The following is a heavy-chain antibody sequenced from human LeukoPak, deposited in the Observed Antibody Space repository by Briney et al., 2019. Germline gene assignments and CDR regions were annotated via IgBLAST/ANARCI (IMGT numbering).Heavy chain of an antibody. D-gene: IGHD2-15*01. J-gene: IGHJ4*02. CDR2: ISSSGSTI. CDR3: AGYCSGGSCYLPPT. V-gene: IGHV3-48*03. Sequence: PGGSLRLSCAASGFTFSSYEMNWVRQAPGKGLEWVSYISSSGSTIYYADSVKGRFTISRDNAKNSLYLQMNSLRAEDTAVYYRAGYCSGGSCYLPPTWGQGTLVTDSS. CDR1: GFTFSSYE.